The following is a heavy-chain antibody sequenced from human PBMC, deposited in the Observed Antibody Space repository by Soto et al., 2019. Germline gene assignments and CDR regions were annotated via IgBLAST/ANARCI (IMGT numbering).Heavy chain of an antibody. CDR3: ATGEEFRVYYYYGMDV. CDR1: GYTLTELS. CDR2: FDPEDGET. J-gene: IGHJ6*02. V-gene: IGHV1-24*01. D-gene: IGHD3-10*01. Sequence: QVQLVQSGAEVKKPGASVKVSCKVSGYTLTELSMHWVRQAPGKGLVWMGGFDPEDGETIYAQKFEGRVTMTEDTSTDTAYMELSSLSSEAAAVYYCATGEEFRVYYYYGMDVWGQGTTVTVSS.